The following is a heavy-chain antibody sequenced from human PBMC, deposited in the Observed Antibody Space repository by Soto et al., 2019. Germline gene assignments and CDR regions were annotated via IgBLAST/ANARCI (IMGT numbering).Heavy chain of an antibody. D-gene: IGHD3-10*01. CDR2: IIPIFGTA. CDR1: GGTFSSYA. V-gene: IGHV1-69*13. CDR3: ARDGFGDTTSVFYYYGMDV. J-gene: IGHJ6*02. Sequence: GASVKVSCKASGGTFSSYAISWVRQAPGQGLEWMGGIIPIFGTANYAQKFQGRVTITADESTSTAYMELSSLRSEDTAVYYCARDGFGDTTSVFYYYGMDVWGQGTTVTVSS.